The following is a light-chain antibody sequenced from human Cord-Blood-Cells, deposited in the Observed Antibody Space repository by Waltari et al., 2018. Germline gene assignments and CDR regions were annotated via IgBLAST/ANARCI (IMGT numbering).Light chain of an antibody. Sequence: DIQMTQSPSSLSASVGDRVTITCQASQDISNYLNWYQQKPGKAPKLLIYDASNLETGVTSRFSGSGSGTDFTFNISSLQPEDSATYYCQQYDNLPPVVTFGPGTKVDIK. CDR1: QDISNY. CDR2: DAS. CDR3: QQYDNLPPVVT. V-gene: IGKV1-33*01. J-gene: IGKJ3*01.